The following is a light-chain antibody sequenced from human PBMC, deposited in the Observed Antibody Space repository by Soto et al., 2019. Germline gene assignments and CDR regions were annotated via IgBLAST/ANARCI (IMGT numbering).Light chain of an antibody. V-gene: IGLV3-21*02. CDR1: NIGSES. J-gene: IGLJ2*01. CDR2: DDS. CDR3: QVWDSISDHPV. Sequence: SYELTQAPSVSVAPGQTARITCGGNNIGSESVHWNQQKPGQAPVLVVYDDSDRPSGIPERFSGSNSGNTATLTISRVAAGDEADYYCQVWDSISDHPVFGGGTKLTVL.